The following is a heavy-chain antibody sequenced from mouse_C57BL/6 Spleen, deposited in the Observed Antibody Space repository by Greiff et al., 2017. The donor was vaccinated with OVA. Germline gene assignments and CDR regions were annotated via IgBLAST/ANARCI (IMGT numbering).Heavy chain of an antibody. J-gene: IGHJ2*01. Sequence: QVQLQQPGAELVMPGASVKLSCKASGYTFTSYWMHWVKQRPGQGLEWIGEIEPSDSYTNYNQKFKGKSTLTVDKSSSTAYMQLSSLTSEDSAVYYGARGGTAQAHFDYWGQGTTLTVSS. V-gene: IGHV1-69*01. CDR3: ARGGTAQAHFDY. CDR1: GYTFTSYW. CDR2: IEPSDSYT. D-gene: IGHD3-2*02.